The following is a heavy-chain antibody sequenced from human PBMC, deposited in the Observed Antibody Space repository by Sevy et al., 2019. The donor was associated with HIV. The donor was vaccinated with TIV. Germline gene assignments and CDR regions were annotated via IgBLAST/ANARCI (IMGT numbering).Heavy chain of an antibody. J-gene: IGHJ4*02. CDR3: ARGKLDYGDYYYFDY. D-gene: IGHD4-17*01. CDR1: GFTVSTKY. V-gene: IGHV3-53*01. Sequence: GGSLRLSCAASGFTVSTKYMSWVRQATGKGLEWVSVIYSAHSTYYTDSVKGRFTISRDNSKNTLYLQMNSLRAEDTAVYYCARGKLDYGDYYYFDYWGQGNLVTVSS. CDR2: IYSAHST.